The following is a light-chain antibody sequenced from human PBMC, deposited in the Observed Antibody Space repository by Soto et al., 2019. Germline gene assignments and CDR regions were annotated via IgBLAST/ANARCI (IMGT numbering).Light chain of an antibody. V-gene: IGKV3-20*01. CDR3: QQYGSSPLT. J-gene: IGKJ4*01. CDR2: GAS. CDR1: QSVSSSY. Sequence: EIVLTQSPGTLSLSPGERATLSCRASQSVSSSYLAGYQQKPGQAPRLLIYGASSRATGIPDRFSGSGSGTDFTLTISRLEPDDFAVYYCQQYGSSPLTFGGGTKVEIK.